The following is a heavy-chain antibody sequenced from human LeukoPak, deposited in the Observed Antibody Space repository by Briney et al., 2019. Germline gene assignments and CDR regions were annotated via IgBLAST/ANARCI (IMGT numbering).Heavy chain of an antibody. V-gene: IGHV3-21*01. CDR1: GFTFSSYS. Sequence: PGGSLRLSCAASGFTFSSYSMNWVRQAPGKGLEWVSSISSSSSYIYYADSVKGRFTISRDNAKNSLYLQMNSLRAEDTAVYYCARYQGGMELWLIGHYYMDVWGKGTTVTVSS. J-gene: IGHJ6*03. CDR2: ISSSSSYI. D-gene: IGHD5-18*01. CDR3: ARYQGGMELWLIGHYYMDV.